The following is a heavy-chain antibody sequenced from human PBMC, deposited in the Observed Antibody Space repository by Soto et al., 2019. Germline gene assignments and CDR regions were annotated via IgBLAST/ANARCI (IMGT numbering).Heavy chain of an antibody. V-gene: IGHV1-18*04. J-gene: IGHJ5*02. CDR2: ISAYNGNT. Sequence: QVQLVQSGAEVKKPGASVKVSCKASGYTFTSYGISWVRQAPGQGLEWMGWISAYNGNTNYAQKLQGRVTMTTDTSTSTAYMELRSLRSDDTAVYDCARVAVDIVATTLNWFDPWGQGTLVTVSS. D-gene: IGHD5-12*01. CDR3: ARVAVDIVATTLNWFDP. CDR1: GYTFTSYG.